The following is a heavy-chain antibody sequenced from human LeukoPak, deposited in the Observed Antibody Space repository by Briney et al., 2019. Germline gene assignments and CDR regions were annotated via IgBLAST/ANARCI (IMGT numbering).Heavy chain of an antibody. D-gene: IGHD4-17*01. CDR3: ARAEDSGDYHSFRY. V-gene: IGHV1-2*02. CDR1: GYTFTGYY. CDR2: INPNSGGT. Sequence: GASVKVSCKASGYTFTGYYMHWVRQAPGQGLEWMGWINPNSGGTNYAQKFQGRVTMTRDTSISTAYMELSRLRSDDTAVYYCARAEDSGDYHSFRYWGQGTLVTVSS. J-gene: IGHJ4*02.